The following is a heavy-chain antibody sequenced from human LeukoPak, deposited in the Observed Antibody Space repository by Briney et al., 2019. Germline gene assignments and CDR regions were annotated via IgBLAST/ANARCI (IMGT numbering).Heavy chain of an antibody. CDR3: ARAANSFLEWSNVDY. Sequence: ASAKASCKASGYTFTGNYMHWVRQAPGQGLEWMGWINPKSGGTNYAQKFQGRVTMTRDTSISTAYMELSRLRSDDTAVYYCARAANSFLEWSNVDYWGQGTLVTVSS. CDR2: INPKSGGT. V-gene: IGHV1-2*02. CDR1: GYTFTGNY. J-gene: IGHJ4*02. D-gene: IGHD3-3*01.